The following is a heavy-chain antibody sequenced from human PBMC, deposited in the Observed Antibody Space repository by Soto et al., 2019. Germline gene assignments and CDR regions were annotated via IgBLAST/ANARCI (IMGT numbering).Heavy chain of an antibody. J-gene: IGHJ4*01. V-gene: IGHV4-61*01. CDR2: ISYSGST. CDR1: GGSVTSTSSY. CDR3: ARLYCSRTRCFIDY. Sequence: PWETLSLTCTVSGGSVTSTSSYWTWIRQPPGKGLECIGYISYSGSTDYNPSLKSRVTISVDTSKNQFSLQLSSVITADTAVYYCARLYCSRTRCFIDYGGRGTLVTVSS. D-gene: IGHD2-2*01.